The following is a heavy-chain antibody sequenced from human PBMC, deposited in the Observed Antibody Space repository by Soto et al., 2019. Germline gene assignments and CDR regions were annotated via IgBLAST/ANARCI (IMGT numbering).Heavy chain of an antibody. CDR1: GFTFSSYA. V-gene: IGHV3-30-3*01. Sequence: LRLSCAASGFTFSSYAIHWVRQAPGKGLEWITVISYDEATTYYADSVKGRFTISRDNSKNTLSLQMNSLRAEDTAVYYCARRGPGTYFDHWGQGTLVTVSS. J-gene: IGHJ4*02. CDR3: ARRGPGTYFDH. CDR2: ISYDEATT. D-gene: IGHD6-13*01.